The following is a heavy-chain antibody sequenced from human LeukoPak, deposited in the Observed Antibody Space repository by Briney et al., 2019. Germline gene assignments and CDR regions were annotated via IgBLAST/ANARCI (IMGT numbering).Heavy chain of an antibody. J-gene: IGHJ4*02. D-gene: IGHD1-26*01. CDR3: AKAISVGATTDAAD. CDR1: GFTFSSDW. V-gene: IGHV3-23*01. CDR2: ISGSGGST. Sequence: GGSLRLSCAVSGFTFSSDWMIWVRQAPGKGLEWVSAISGSGGSTYYADSVKGRFTISRDNSKNTLYLQMNSLRAEDTAVYYCAKAISVGATTDAADWGQGTLVTVSS.